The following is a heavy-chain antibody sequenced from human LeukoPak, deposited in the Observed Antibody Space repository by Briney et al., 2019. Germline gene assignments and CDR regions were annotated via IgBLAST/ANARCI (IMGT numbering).Heavy chain of an antibody. J-gene: IGHJ4*02. CDR3: ATPQSVLRFLEWSG. Sequence: AGGSLRLSCAASGFTFSSYSMNWVRQAPGKGLEWVSSISSSSSYIYYADSVKGRFTISRDNAKNSLYLQMNSLRAEDTAVYYCATPQSVLRFLEWSGWGQGTLVTVSS. V-gene: IGHV3-21*01. CDR2: ISSSSSYI. CDR1: GFTFSSYS. D-gene: IGHD3-3*01.